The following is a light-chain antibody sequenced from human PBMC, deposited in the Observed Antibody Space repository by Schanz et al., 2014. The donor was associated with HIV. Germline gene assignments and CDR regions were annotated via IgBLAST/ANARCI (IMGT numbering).Light chain of an antibody. J-gene: IGKJ4*01. CDR1: QSINSW. V-gene: IGKV1-9*01. CDR3: QQLNSYPPRLT. CDR2: AAS. Sequence: DIQMTQSPSTLSASVRDRVTITCRASQSINSWLAWYQQQPGKAPKLLIYAASTLQSGVPSRFSGSGSGADFTLTISSLQPEDFATYYCQQLNSYPPRLTFGGGTKVEIK.